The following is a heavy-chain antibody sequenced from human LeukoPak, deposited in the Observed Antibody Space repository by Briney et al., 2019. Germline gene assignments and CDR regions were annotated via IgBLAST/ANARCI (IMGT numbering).Heavy chain of an antibody. D-gene: IGHD2-15*01. V-gene: IGHV4-39*01. CDR3: ARLPSGGSLGAFDI. CDR1: GGSISSSTYY. CDR2: IYYSGST. J-gene: IGHJ3*02. Sequence: PSETLSLTRIVSGGSISSSTYYWGWIRQPPGKGLEWIGTIYYSGSTYYNPSLKSRVTISVDTSKNQFSLKLSSVTAADTAVYYCARLPSGGSLGAFDIWGQGTMVTVSS.